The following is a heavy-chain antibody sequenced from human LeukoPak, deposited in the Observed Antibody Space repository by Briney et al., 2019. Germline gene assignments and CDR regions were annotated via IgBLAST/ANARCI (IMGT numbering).Heavy chain of an antibody. CDR1: GFTFSDYY. V-gene: IGHV3-11*01. Sequence: GGSLRLSCAASGFTFSDYYINWIRQAPGKGLEWVSHISSSGRLMQYADSVKGRFTITRDNAQNFMSLQMNSLKPEDTAVYYCARGRVGRLARRGYYGMDVWGQGTTVTVSS. D-gene: IGHD1-1*01. CDR3: ARGRVGRLARRGYYGMDV. J-gene: IGHJ6*02. CDR2: ISSSGRLM.